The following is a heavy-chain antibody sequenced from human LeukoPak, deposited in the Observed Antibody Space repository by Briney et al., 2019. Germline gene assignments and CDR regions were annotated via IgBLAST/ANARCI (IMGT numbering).Heavy chain of an antibody. J-gene: IGHJ3*02. CDR2: ISGTGGGT. CDR3: AKGVRWELRENAFDI. D-gene: IGHD1-26*01. Sequence: GGSLRLSCAASGFTFSSYAMSWVRQAPGKGLEWVSAISGTGGGTYYADSVKVRFTISRDNSKNTLYLQMNSLRAEDTAVYYCAKGVRWELRENAFDIWGQGTMVTVSS. V-gene: IGHV3-23*01. CDR1: GFTFSSYA.